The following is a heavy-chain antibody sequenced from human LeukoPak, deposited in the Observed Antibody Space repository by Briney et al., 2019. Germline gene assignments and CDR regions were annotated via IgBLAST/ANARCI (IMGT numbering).Heavy chain of an antibody. V-gene: IGHV3-23*01. CDR3: ARGVTTGTYYFDY. CDR2: ISSSGSGGNT. Sequence: GGSLRLSCAASGFTSGSYAMSWARQAPGKGLEWVSGISSSGSGGNTYYADSVKGRFTISRDNSKNTLYLQVNSLRAEDTAVYYCARGVTTGTYYFDYWGQGTLVTVSS. CDR1: GFTSGSYA. J-gene: IGHJ4*02. D-gene: IGHD4-17*01.